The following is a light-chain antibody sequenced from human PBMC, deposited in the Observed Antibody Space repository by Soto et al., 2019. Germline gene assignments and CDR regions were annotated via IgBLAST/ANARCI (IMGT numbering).Light chain of an antibody. J-gene: IGLJ2*01. CDR1: SSDVGGFNY. CDR2: EVT. V-gene: IGLV2-14*01. CDR3: SSYTSSAYVV. Sequence: QSALTQPASVSGSPGQSIPISCTGTSSDVGGFNYVSWYQLHPGKAPKLMIYEVTNRPSGISNRFSGSKSGNTASLTISGLQAEDEADYYCSSYTSSAYVVFGGGTKVTVL.